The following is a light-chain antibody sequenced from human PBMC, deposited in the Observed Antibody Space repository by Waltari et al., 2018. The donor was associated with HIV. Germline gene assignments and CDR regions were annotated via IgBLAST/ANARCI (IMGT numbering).Light chain of an antibody. Sequence: QSVLTQPPSASGTPGQRVIISCSGSSFNIGRNFVSWYQQVPGTAPKVLIFRDNQRPSGVPDRFSGSKSGASASLAISGLRSEDEADYYCAAWDDSLRGSYVFGPGTKVTVL. V-gene: IGLV1-47*01. CDR1: SFNIGRNF. J-gene: IGLJ1*01. CDR2: RDN. CDR3: AAWDDSLRGSYV.